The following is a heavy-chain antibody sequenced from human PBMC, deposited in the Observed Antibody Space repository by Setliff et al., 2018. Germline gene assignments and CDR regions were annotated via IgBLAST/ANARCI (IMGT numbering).Heavy chain of an antibody. CDR1: GGSIRSYY. CDR3: SRRNNFWTGYYFDY. V-gene: IGHV4-59*08. Sequence: SETLSLTCTVSGGSIRSYYWGWIRQSPGKGLEWIGYIYYSGSTNYNPSLKSRATISVDTSKNQFSLNLSSLTAADTAVYYCSRRNNFWTGYYFDYWGQGTLVTVSS. D-gene: IGHD3-3*01. CDR2: IYYSGST. J-gene: IGHJ4*02.